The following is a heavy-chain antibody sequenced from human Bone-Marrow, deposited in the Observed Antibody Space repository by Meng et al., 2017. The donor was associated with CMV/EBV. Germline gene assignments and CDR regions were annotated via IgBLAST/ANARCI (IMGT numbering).Heavy chain of an antibody. V-gene: IGHV3-7*01. CDR3: ARGTYCTNGVCPLHWFDP. CDR2: IKQDGSEK. Sequence: GESLKISCAASGFTFSSYWMSWVRQAPGKGLEWVANIKQDGSEKYYVDSVKGRFTISRDNAKNSLYLQMNSLRAEDTAVYYCARGTYCTNGVCPLHWFDPWGQGTRVTVSS. J-gene: IGHJ5*02. D-gene: IGHD2-8*01. CDR1: GFTFSSYW.